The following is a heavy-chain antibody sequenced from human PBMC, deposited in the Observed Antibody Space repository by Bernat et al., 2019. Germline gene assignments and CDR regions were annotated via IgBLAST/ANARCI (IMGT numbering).Heavy chain of an antibody. CDR3: ARGHKGLEV. CDR1: GLAFSNFW. J-gene: IGHJ6*02. V-gene: IGHV3-7*04. Sequence: EVQLVESGGGLVQPGGSLRLSCGAYGLAFSNFWMSWVRQAPGKGLEWVAYIKQDGSEKYYLDSVKGRFAISRDNAKNSLFLQMNSLRVEDTALYYCARGHKGLEVWGQGTTVTVSS. CDR2: IKQDGSEK.